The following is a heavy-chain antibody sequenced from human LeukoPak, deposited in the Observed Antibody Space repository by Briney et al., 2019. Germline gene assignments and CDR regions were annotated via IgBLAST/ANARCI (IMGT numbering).Heavy chain of an antibody. CDR3: ARHITMVRGVRADHFDC. Sequence: SETLSLTCTVSGGSVSSGSDYWSWIRQPPGKGLEWIGYIYYSGSTNYNPSLKSRVTISVDTSKNQFSLKLSSVTAADTAVYYCARHITMVRGVRADHFDCWGQGTLVTVSS. CDR1: GGSVSSGSDY. CDR2: IYYSGST. D-gene: IGHD3-10*01. J-gene: IGHJ4*02. V-gene: IGHV4-61*01.